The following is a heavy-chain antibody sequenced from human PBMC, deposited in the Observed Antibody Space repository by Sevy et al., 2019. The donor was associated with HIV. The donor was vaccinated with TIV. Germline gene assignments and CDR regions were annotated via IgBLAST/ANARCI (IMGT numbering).Heavy chain of an antibody. D-gene: IGHD3-9*01. CDR1: GFTFSSYA. Sequence: GGSLRLSCAASGFTFSSYAMRWVRQAPGKGLEWVAVISYDGSNKYYADSGKGRFTIYRDNSKNPLYLEMNSLRAEDTAEYYGARESTGYYPHFDYWGQGTLVTVSS. V-gene: IGHV3-30-3*01. J-gene: IGHJ4*01. CDR2: ISYDGSNK. CDR3: ARESTGYYPHFDY.